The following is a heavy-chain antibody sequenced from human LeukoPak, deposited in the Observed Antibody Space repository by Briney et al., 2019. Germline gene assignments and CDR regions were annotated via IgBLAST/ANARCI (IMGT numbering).Heavy chain of an antibody. CDR2: IIPIFGTA. CDR3: ATNYRIAAAGTGAFDI. V-gene: IGHV1-69*05. Sequence: SVKVSCKASGGTFSSYAISWVRQAPGQGLEWMGGIIPIFGTANYAQKFQGRVTITTDESTSTAYMELSSLRSEDTAVYYCATNYRIAAAGTGAFDIWGQGTMVTVSS. D-gene: IGHD6-13*01. CDR1: GGTFSSYA. J-gene: IGHJ3*02.